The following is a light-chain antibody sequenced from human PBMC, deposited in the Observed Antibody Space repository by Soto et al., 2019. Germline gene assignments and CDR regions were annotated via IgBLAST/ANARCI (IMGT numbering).Light chain of an antibody. CDR2: GAS. J-gene: IGKJ1*01. V-gene: IGKV3-15*01. CDR1: QSVDTN. CDR3: HQYNNWPRV. Sequence: EMVMTQSPATLSASTGERATISCRASQSVDTNLAWYQHKPGQAPRLLIFGASSWATGIPARFSGRGSGTAFTLTISSLQSDYFAVYYCHQYNNWPRVFGQVTKVEIK.